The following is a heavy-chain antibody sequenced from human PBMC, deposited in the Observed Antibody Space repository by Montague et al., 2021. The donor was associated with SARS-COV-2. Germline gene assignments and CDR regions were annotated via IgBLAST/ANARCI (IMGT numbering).Heavy chain of an antibody. D-gene: IGHD3-9*01. CDR3: ARDTAYYDILTGYFPRDPYYYYYYGMDV. CDR2: ISYDGSNK. CDR1: GFTCSSYA. Sequence: SLRLSCAASGFTCSSYAMHWVRQAPGKGLEWVAVISYDGSNKYYADSVKGRFTISRDNSKNTLYLQMNSLRAEDTAVYYCARDTAYYDILTGYFPRDPYYYYYYGMDVWGQGTTVTVSS. J-gene: IGHJ6*02. V-gene: IGHV3-30-3*01.